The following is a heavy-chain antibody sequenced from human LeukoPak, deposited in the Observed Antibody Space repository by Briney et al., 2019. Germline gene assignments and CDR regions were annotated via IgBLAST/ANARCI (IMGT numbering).Heavy chain of an antibody. D-gene: IGHD3-10*02. J-gene: IGHJ4*02. CDR2: ISYDGSNK. Sequence: GGSLRLSCAASGFTFSSYAMHWVRQAPGKGLEWVAVISYDGSNKYYADSVKGRFTISRDNSKNTLYLQMNSLRAEDTAVYYCARDRPPPHYYVDLWGQGTLVTVSS. CDR1: GFTFSSYA. V-gene: IGHV3-30*14. CDR3: ARDRPPPHYYVDL.